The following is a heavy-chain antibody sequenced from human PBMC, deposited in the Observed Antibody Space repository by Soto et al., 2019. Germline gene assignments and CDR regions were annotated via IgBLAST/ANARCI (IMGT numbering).Heavy chain of an antibody. CDR2: ISCRGGST. Sequence: KGLEWVSAISCRGGSTYSADSVKVGFTISRDNSKNTLYLQMTSLRAEDTAVYYFFFQAEDGIRDVRSVSAFLLNRSSDL. J-gene: IGHJ2*01. D-gene: IGHD3-10*02. CDR3: FFQAEDGIRDVRSVSAFLLNRSSDL. V-gene: IGHV3-23*01.